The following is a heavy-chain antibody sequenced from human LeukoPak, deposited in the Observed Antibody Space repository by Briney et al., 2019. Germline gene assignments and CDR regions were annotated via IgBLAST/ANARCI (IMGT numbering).Heavy chain of an antibody. Sequence: GRSLRLFCASSGFTFSSYAMHWVRQAPGKGLEWVAVISYDGSNKYYADSVKGRFTISRDNSKNTLYLQMNSLRAEDTAVYYCARVEYSSSSSLAPDYWGQGTLVTVSS. CDR3: ARVEYSSSSSLAPDY. CDR1: GFTFSSYA. CDR2: ISYDGSNK. V-gene: IGHV3-30*01. D-gene: IGHD6-6*01. J-gene: IGHJ4*02.